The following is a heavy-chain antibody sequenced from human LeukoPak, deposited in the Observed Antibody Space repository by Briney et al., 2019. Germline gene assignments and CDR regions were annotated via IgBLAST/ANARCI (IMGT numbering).Heavy chain of an antibody. CDR1: GFTFSSYG. CDR2: ISYDGSNK. Sequence: PGGSLRLSCAASGFTFSSYGMHWVRQAPGKGLEWVAVISYDGSNKGYADSVKGRFTISRDNSKNTLYLQMNSLRAEDTAVYYCARDGGNSMFDYWGQGTLVTVSS. V-gene: IGHV3-30*03. D-gene: IGHD4-23*01. J-gene: IGHJ4*02. CDR3: ARDGGNSMFDY.